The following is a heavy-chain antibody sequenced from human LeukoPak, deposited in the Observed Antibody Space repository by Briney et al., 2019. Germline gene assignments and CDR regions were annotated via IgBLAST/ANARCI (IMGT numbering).Heavy chain of an antibody. CDR3: ARSPVVVVAATRLRRWFDP. CDR2: IYYSGST. Sequence: SETLSLTCTVSGGSISSYYWSWIRQPPGKGLEWIGYIYYSGSTNYNPSLKSRATISIDTSKNQFSLRLSSVTAADTAVYYCARSPVVVVAATRLRRWFDPWGQGTLVTVSS. V-gene: IGHV4-59*01. D-gene: IGHD2-15*01. J-gene: IGHJ5*02. CDR1: GGSISSYY.